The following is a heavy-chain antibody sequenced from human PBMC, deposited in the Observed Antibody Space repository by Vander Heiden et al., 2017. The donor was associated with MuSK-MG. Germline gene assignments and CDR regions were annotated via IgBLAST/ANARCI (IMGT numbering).Heavy chain of an antibody. V-gene: IGHV3-30-3*01. CDR1: GFTLSNDA. CDR2: ISYDGSRE. CDR3: AKDDRGFDY. D-gene: IGHD3-10*01. Sequence: VQLVESGGGVVQPGRSLRPSCTASGFTLSNDAMHWVRQAPGKGLEWVAVISYDGSREYYPDSVKGRFTISRDNSKTSLYLQMNSLKAEDTAVYYCAKDDRGFDYWGQGTLVTVSS. J-gene: IGHJ4*02.